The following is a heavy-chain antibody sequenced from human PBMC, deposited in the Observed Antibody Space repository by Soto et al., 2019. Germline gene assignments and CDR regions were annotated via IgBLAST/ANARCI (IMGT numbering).Heavy chain of an antibody. Sequence: QVQLVQSGAEVKKPGASVKVSCKASGYTFTSYDINWVRQATGQGLEWMGWMNPNSGNTGYAQKFQGRDTMTRNTSISTAYMELSSLRSEDTAVYYCASSTGYSSSWYYYYYYMDVWGKGTTVTVSS. D-gene: IGHD6-13*01. CDR2: MNPNSGNT. V-gene: IGHV1-8*01. CDR1: GYTFTSYD. J-gene: IGHJ6*03. CDR3: ASSTGYSSSWYYYYYYMDV.